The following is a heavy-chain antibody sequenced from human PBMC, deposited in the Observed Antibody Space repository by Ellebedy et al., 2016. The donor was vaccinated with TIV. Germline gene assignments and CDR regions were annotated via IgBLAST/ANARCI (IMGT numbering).Heavy chain of an antibody. CDR3: ARARGQYLYGSGSYFTH. V-gene: IGHV4-34*01. CDR2: INPSGTT. J-gene: IGHJ4*02. Sequence: MPSETLSLTCGVYGGSFSGYFWSWIRQPPGKGLEWIGEINPSGTTNYNPSLKSRVTISVDTPKKQFSLRLTSVTAADTAVYYCARARGQYLYGSGSYFTHWGQGEVVTVSS. D-gene: IGHD3-10*01. CDR1: GGSFSGYF.